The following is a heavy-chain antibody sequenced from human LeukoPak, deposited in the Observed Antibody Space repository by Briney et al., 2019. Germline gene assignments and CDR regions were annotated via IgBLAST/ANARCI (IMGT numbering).Heavy chain of an antibody. CDR2: ISSSSSSSSTI. D-gene: IGHD3-22*01. V-gene: IGHV3-48*01. J-gene: IGHJ6*02. CDR1: GFTFSYYS. CDR3: ARDLERDYDSSGFYYYYYAMDA. Sequence: PAGSLRLSCAASGFTFSYYSMNWVRQAPGKGLEWVSYISSSSSSSSTIYYADSVKGRFTISRDNPKNTLYLQMNSLRGEDTAVYYCARDLERDYDSSGFYYYYYAMDAWGQGTTVTVSS.